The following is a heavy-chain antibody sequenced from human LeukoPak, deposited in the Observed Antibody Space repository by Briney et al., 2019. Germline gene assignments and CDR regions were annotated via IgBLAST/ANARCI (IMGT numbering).Heavy chain of an antibody. D-gene: IGHD3-3*01. Sequence: ASVKVSCKASGGTFSSYAMSWVRQAPGQGLEWMGWIIPTRGVANYAQKFQGRVTMTGDKSTSTAYMELSSLSAEDTAVYYCARAEYDCWSGYYMNYFDYWGQGTLVTVSS. CDR2: IIPTRGVA. V-gene: IGHV1-69*10. CDR3: ARAEYDCWSGYYMNYFDY. J-gene: IGHJ4*02. CDR1: GGTFSSYA.